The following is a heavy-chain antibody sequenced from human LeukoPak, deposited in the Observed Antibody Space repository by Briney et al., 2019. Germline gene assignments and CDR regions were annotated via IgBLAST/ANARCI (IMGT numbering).Heavy chain of an antibody. D-gene: IGHD4-11*01. CDR3: ARAKVTTVTTAYYFDY. CDR1: GYTFTSYY. V-gene: IGHV1-46*01. Sequence: ASVKVSCKASGYTFTSYYMHWVRQAPGQGLEWMGIINPSGGSTSYAQKFQGRVTMTRDTSTSTVYMELSSLRSEDTAVYYCARAKVTTVTTAYYFDYWGQGTLVTVSS. J-gene: IGHJ4*02. CDR2: INPSGGST.